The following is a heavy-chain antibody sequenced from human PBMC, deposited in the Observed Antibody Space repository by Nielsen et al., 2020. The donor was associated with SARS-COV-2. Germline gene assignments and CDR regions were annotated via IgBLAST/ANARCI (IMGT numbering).Heavy chain of an antibody. V-gene: IGHV1-8*01. CDR3: ARAHTYYYGSGADY. D-gene: IGHD3-10*01. J-gene: IGHJ4*02. CDR2: MNPNSGNT. CDR1: GYTFTSYD. Sequence: ASVKVSCKASGYTFTSYDINWVRQATGQGLEWMGWMNPNSGNTGYAQKFQGRVTMTRNTSISTAYMELSSRRSEDTAVYYCARAHTYYYGSGADYWGQGTLVTVSS.